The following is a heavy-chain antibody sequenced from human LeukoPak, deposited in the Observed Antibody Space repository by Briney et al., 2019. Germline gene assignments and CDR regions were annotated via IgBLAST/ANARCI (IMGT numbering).Heavy chain of an antibody. CDR1: GYSFIGHG. J-gene: IGHJ5*02. D-gene: IGHD5-24*01. V-gene: IGHV1-18*01. CDR2: ISIFNGNA. Sequence: ASVKVSCKASGYSFIGHGITWVRQAPGQGLEWMGWISIFNGNAHYAQKLQGRVTMTTDTSTTTAYMELRSLISDDTAVYYCARDNSVRDEAWWFNPWGQGTLVTVPS. CDR3: ARDNSVRDEAWWFNP.